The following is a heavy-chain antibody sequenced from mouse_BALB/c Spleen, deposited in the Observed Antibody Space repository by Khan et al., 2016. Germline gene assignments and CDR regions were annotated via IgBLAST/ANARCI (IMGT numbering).Heavy chain of an antibody. J-gene: IGHJ3*01. V-gene: IGHV1-18*01. CDR2: INPHTGGT. Sequence: VQLQQSGPELVKPGASMKISCKASGYSFTGYTINWVQQSHGKNLEWIGLINPHTGGTIYNQKFKGKATLTVDKSSSTAYMELLSLTSEDSAVYYCARSYKEPWFAYWGQGTLVTVSA. D-gene: IGHD2-10*01. CDR1: GYSFTGYT. CDR3: ARSYKEPWFAY.